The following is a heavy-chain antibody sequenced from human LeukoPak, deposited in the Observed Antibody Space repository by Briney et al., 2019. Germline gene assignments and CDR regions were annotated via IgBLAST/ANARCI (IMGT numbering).Heavy chain of an antibody. V-gene: IGHV4-59*08. CDR2: IYYSGST. Sequence: PSETLSLTCTVSGGSISSYYWSWIRQPPGKGLEWIGYIYYSGSTNYNPSLKSRVTISVDTSKNQFSLKLSSVTAADTAVYYCASFGSVRAFDYWGQGTLVTVSP. J-gene: IGHJ4*02. CDR1: GGSISSYY. CDR3: ASFGSVRAFDY. D-gene: IGHD3-16*01.